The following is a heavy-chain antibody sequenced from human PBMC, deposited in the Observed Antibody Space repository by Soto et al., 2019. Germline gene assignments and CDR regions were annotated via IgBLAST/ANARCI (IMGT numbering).Heavy chain of an antibody. V-gene: IGHV3-23*01. CDR1: GFTFSNYA. J-gene: IGHJ4*02. CDR2: ISGSGGST. Sequence: EVQLLESGGGLVQPGGSLRLSCAASGFTFSNYAVTWVCQAPGKGLEWVSTISGSGGSTYYADSVKGRFTISRDNSKNTLYLKMNSLRAEDTAVYYCAKDQGSSWYEIDYWGQGTLVTVSS. D-gene: IGHD6-13*01. CDR3: AKDQGSSWYEIDY.